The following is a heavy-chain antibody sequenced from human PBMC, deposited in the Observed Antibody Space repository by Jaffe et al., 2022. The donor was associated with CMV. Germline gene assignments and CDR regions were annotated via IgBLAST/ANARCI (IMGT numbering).Heavy chain of an antibody. Sequence: EVQLVESGGGLVQPGGSLRLSCAASGFTFSSYAMSWVRQAPGKGLEWVSAISGSGGSTYYADSVKGRFTISRDNSKNTLYLQMNSLRAEDTAVYYCAKDLPYYYDSSGYYGQHWGQGTLVTVSS. V-gene: IGHV3-23*04. CDR2: ISGSGGST. J-gene: IGHJ1*01. CDR3: AKDLPYYYDSSGYYGQH. CDR1: GFTFSSYA. D-gene: IGHD3-22*01.